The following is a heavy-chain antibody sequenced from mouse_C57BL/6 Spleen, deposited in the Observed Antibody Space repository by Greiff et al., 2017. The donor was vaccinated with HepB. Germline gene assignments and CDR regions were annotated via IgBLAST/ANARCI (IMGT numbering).Heavy chain of an antibody. J-gene: IGHJ3*01. Sequence: VQLQQSGAELVKPGASVKLSCTASGFNIKDYYMHWVKQRTEQGLEWIGRIDPEDGETKYAPKFQGKATITADKPSNTANLQLSSLTAGDTAVYYCARAGNGDLFAYGGQGTRVTVSA. V-gene: IGHV14-2*01. D-gene: IGHD4-1*01. CDR1: GFNIKDYY. CDR2: IDPEDGET. CDR3: ARAGNGDLFAY.